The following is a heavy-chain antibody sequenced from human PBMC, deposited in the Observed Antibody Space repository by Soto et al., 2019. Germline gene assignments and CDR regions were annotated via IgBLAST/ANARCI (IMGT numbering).Heavy chain of an antibody. Sequence: SETLSLTCTVSGGSISGGGYYWSWIRQHPGKGLEWIGYIYYSGSTYYNPSLKSRVTISVDTSKNQFSLKLSSVTAADTAVYYCATDFFIAVAGTGYYYGMDVWGQGTTVTGSS. CDR3: ATDFFIAVAGTGYYYGMDV. V-gene: IGHV4-31*03. D-gene: IGHD6-19*01. J-gene: IGHJ6*02. CDR2: IYYSGST. CDR1: GGSISGGGYY.